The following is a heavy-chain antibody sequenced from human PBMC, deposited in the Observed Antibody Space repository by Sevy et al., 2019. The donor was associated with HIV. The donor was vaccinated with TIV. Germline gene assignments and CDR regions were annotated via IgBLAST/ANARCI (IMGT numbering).Heavy chain of an antibody. J-gene: IGHJ6*02. V-gene: IGHV1-2*02. Sequence: ASVKVSCKASGYTFTDYYIRWVRQAPGQGLEWMAWINPNDGVTNYAQRFQGGVTVTRDTSISTAYMELRRLRSDDTAIYYCARLTTMPTSDVYGMDVWGQGTTVTVSS. CDR2: INPNDGVT. CDR3: ARLTTMPTSDVYGMDV. CDR1: GYTFTDYY. D-gene: IGHD1-1*01.